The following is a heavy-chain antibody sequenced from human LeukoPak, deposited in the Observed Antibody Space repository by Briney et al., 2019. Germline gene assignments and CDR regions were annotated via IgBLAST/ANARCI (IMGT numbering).Heavy chain of an antibody. CDR3: AKDGVWIGHYGYYFDY. V-gene: IGHV3-30*02. CDR1: GFAFSSYG. D-gene: IGHD3-3*01. J-gene: IGHJ4*02. CDR2: IQYDGSNE. Sequence: GGSLRLSCAASGFAFSSYGMHWVRQAPGKGLEWVAFIQYDGSNEYYADSVKGRFTISRDTPKKKLYLQMNSLRAEDTAVYYCAKDGVWIGHYGYYFDYWGQGILVTVSS.